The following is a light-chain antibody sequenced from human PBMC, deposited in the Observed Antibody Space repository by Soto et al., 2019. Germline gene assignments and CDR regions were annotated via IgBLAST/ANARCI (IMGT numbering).Light chain of an antibody. CDR2: DAS. V-gene: IGKV3-11*01. CDR1: QSVSSY. CDR3: QQYNGYSTWK. J-gene: IGKJ1*01. Sequence: EVVLTQSPATLSLSPGERATLSCRASQSVSSYLAWYQQKPGQAPRLLIYDASSRATGIPDRFSGSGSGTEFTLTISCLQPDDFATYYCQQYNGYSTWKFGQGTKVDIK.